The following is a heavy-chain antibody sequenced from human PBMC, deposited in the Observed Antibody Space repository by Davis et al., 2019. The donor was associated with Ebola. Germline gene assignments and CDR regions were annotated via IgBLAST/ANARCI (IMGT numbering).Heavy chain of an antibody. J-gene: IGHJ4*02. CDR1: GGTFSSYA. D-gene: IGHD3-16*01. V-gene: IGHV1-69*06. Sequence: AASVKVSCKASGGTFSSYAIGWVRQAPGQGLEWMGRVIPMSGTTNYAQKFEDRVTITADKSTDVSYMELTRLTSDDTAIYYCAKDGAIDYWGQGTLVTVSS. CDR3: AKDGAIDY. CDR2: VIPMSGTT.